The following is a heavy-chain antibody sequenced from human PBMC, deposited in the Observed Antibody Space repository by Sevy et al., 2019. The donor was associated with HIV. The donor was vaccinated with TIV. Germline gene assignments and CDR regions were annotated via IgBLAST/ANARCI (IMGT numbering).Heavy chain of an antibody. Sequence: GGSLRLSCAASGFTFSNAWMSWVRQAPGKGLEWVGRIKSKTDGGTTDYAEPVKGKFTIATDESKNTMYLQMNSLKTEETAVYYCTTDTGISDYDFWSGRDDTFDNWGQGTMVTVSS. J-gene: IGHJ3*02. D-gene: IGHD3-3*01. CDR1: GFTFSNAW. V-gene: IGHV3-15*01. CDR3: TTDTGISDYDFWSGRDDTFDN. CDR2: IKSKTDGGTT.